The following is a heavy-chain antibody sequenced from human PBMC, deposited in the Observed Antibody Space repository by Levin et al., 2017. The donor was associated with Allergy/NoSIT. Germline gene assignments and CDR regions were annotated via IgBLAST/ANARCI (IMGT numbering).Heavy chain of an antibody. CDR1: GVSVSSDDYY. Sequence: SQTLSLTCIVSGPVSGVSVSSDDYYWSWIRQHPGKGLEWIGYIRYNDSTHYNPSLKSRATIPRDTPENHFSVRRRPVTAADTAVYYCARGRNSVMLNNWRPGILLTVSS. J-gene: IGHJ4*01. CDR3: ARGRNSVMLNN. V-gene: IGHV4-31*02. D-gene: IGHD3-16*01. CDR2: IRYNDST.